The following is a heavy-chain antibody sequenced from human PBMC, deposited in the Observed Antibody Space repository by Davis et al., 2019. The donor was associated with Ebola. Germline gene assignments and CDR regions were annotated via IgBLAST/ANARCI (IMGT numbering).Heavy chain of an antibody. CDR1: GYTFRNSA. CDR3: ARTSIVGTTTTASDI. V-gene: IGHV1-18*01. Sequence: ASVKVSCKASGYTFRNSAISWVRQAPGQGLEWMGWLSPYNGNTNYAQILQGRVTMTTDTSTGTAYMELRSLRSDDTAVYFCARTSIVGTTTTASDIWGQGTKVTVSS. J-gene: IGHJ3*02. CDR2: LSPYNGNT. D-gene: IGHD1-26*01.